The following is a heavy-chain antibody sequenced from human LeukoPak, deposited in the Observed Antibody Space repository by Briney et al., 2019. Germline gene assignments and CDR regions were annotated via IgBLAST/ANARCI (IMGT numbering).Heavy chain of an antibody. Sequence: SETLSLTCTVSGGSVSSGSYYWSWIRQPPGKGLEWIGYIYFSGSTNYNPSLQSRVTISVDTSKNQFSLKLNSVTAADTAVYFCARGEALRQNYGMDVWGQGTTVTVSS. CDR2: IYFSGST. V-gene: IGHV4-61*01. CDR3: ARGEALRQNYGMDV. CDR1: GGSVSSGSYY. J-gene: IGHJ6*02.